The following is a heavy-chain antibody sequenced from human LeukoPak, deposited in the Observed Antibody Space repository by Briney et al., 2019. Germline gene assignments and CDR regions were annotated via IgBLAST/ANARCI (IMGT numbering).Heavy chain of an antibody. Sequence: SETLSLTCTVSGGSISSSSYYWGWIRQPPGKGLEWIGSIYYSGSTYYNPSLKSRVTISVDTSKNQFSLKLSSVTAADTAVYYCARGGSGWYVLDYWGQGTLVTVSS. D-gene: IGHD6-19*01. CDR1: GGSISSSSYY. V-gene: IGHV4-39*01. J-gene: IGHJ4*02. CDR3: ARGGSGWYVLDY. CDR2: IYYSGST.